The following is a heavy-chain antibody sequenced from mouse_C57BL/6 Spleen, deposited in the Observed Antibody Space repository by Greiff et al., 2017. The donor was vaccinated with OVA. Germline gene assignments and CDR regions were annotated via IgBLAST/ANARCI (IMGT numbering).Heavy chain of an antibody. D-gene: IGHD1-1*01. J-gene: IGHJ1*03. CDR2: ISDGGSYT. CDR3: ARDGDYGSSYGYFDV. Sequence: EVQLQESGGGLVKPGGSLKLSCAASGFTFSSYAMSWVRQTPEKRLEWVATISDGGSYTYYPDNVKGRFTISRDNAKNNLYLQMSHLKSEDTAMYYCARDGDYGSSYGYFDVWGTGTTVTVSS. V-gene: IGHV5-4*01. CDR1: GFTFSSYA.